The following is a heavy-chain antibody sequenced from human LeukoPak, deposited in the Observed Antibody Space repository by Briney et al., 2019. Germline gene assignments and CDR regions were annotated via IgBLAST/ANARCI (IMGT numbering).Heavy chain of an antibody. CDR2: INLNNGAT. Sequence: ASVKVSCKASGFTFTAYYLYWVRQAPGQGLECVGFINLNNGATGYAQNFQGRVTMTRDTSISTAFMELSSLRSDDTAVYYCARDGDSIAPDFDFWGQGALVTVSS. J-gene: IGHJ4*02. V-gene: IGHV1-2*02. D-gene: IGHD2-21*02. CDR1: GFTFTAYY. CDR3: ARDGDSIAPDFDF.